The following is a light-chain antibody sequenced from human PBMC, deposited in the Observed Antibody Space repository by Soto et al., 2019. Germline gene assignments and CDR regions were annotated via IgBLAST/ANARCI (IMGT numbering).Light chain of an antibody. J-gene: IGKJ1*01. CDR3: QQYGSSPTWT. CDR1: QSVTSN. CDR2: GAS. Sequence: IVMTQSPATLSVSPWERATLSCRASQSVTSNLAWYQQEPGQAPRLLIFGASTRASGIPDRFSGSGSGTDFTLTISRLEPEDSAVYYCQQYGSSPTWTFGQGTKVDIK. V-gene: IGKV3-20*01.